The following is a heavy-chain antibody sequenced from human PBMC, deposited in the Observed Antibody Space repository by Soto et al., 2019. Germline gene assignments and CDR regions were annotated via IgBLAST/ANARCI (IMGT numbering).Heavy chain of an antibody. Sequence: SETLSLTCAVSGYSISLGYYWGWIRQPPGKGLEWIGSIYHSGNTYYNPSLKSRVSISLDTSKNHFSLELTSVTAADTAVYYCARGVVVPAATVYYYYGMDVWGQGTTVTVSS. CDR1: GYSISLGYY. J-gene: IGHJ6*02. D-gene: IGHD2-2*01. CDR3: ARGVVVPAATVYYYYGMDV. CDR2: IYHSGNT. V-gene: IGHV4-38-2*01.